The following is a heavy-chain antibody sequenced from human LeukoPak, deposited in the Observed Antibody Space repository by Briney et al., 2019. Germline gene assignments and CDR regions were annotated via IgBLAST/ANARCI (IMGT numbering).Heavy chain of an antibody. D-gene: IGHD2-2*01. CDR1: GYTFATYW. CDR3: TRTPRLVAHAFFDQ. CDR2: IYPSDSDT. V-gene: IGHV5-51*01. J-gene: IGHJ4*02. Sequence: GESLKISCKGFGYTFATYWIGWVRQMPGKGPEWMGTIYPSDSDTRYSPSFQGHVTISADKSITTAYLQWSSLKASDSAMYYCTRTPRLVAHAFFDQWGRGTLVTVSS.